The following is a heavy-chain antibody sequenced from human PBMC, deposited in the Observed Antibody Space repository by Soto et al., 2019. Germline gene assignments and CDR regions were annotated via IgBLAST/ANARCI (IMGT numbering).Heavy chain of an antibody. D-gene: IGHD2-21*02. CDR2: ISGTGYK. CDR1: GDPDNRDY. CDR3: ARAPYMTAWAYDF. V-gene: IGHV4-4*07. Sequence: QVRLQESGPRLVKPSETLSLTCTVSGDPDNRDYWSWMRQTAEKGLEWIGRISGTGYKDVNPSFQSRVTISVDPSRDQLSLDLKSVTVADTAVYYCARAPYMTAWAYDFWGQGALVTVS. J-gene: IGHJ4*02.